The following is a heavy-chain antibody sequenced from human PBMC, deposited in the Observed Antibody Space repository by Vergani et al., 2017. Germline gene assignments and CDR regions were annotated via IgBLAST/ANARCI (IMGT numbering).Heavy chain of an antibody. CDR3: ARVNTETNGHLYYYYYMEA. D-gene: IGHD4-11*01. V-gene: IGHV4-34*01. Sequence: QVQLQQWGGGLLKPSETLSLTCVVNGGSFTSYHWTWIRQSPGEGLEWVGDIDHTGRPDYNPSLKSRLTMSVDKSRNQFSLTLNSVTATDTAIYFCARVNTETNGHLYYYYYMEAGGQGTAVT. CDR2: IDHTGRP. J-gene: IGHJ6*03. CDR1: GGSFTSYH.